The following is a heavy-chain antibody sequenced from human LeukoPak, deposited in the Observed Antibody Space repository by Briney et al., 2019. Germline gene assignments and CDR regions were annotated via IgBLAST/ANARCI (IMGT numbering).Heavy chain of an antibody. Sequence: PGGALRLSCAASGFTPSSYWMSWVREAPGKGREWVANIKHGGRERYYVDSVKGRFTISRDTAKNSLYLQMNSLRAEDTGVYYCARDTFVRWPVQMDVWGKGTTVTVSS. CDR1: GFTPSSYW. D-gene: IGHD2-15*01. V-gene: IGHV3-7*01. J-gene: IGHJ6*04. CDR2: IKHGGRER. CDR3: ARDTFVRWPVQMDV.